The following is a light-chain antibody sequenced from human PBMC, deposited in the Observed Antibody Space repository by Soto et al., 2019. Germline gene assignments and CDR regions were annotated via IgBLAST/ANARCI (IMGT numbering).Light chain of an antibody. CDR2: SDD. V-gene: IGLV1-44*01. Sequence: SVLTQPPSLSGTPGQRVTISCTVSNSNIGRYSVNWYQHFPGTAPKILIYSDDERPSGVPDRFSGSKSGTSASLAISGLQSEDEAEYYCAAWDDNLNGPLFGGGTQLTVL. J-gene: IGLJ3*02. CDR1: NSNIGRYS. CDR3: AAWDDNLNGPL.